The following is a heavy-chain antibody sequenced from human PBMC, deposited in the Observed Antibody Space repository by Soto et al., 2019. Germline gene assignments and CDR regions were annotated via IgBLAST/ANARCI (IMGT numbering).Heavy chain of an antibody. CDR2: IYYSGST. D-gene: IGHD1-1*01. V-gene: IGHV4-39*01. J-gene: IGHJ3*02. CDR3: ARWVVYWTYAFDI. Sequence: SETLSLTCTVSGGSISSSSYYWGWIRQPPGKGLEWIGSIYYSGSTYYNPSLKSRVTISVDTSKNQFSLKLSSVTAADTAVYYCARWVVYWTYAFDIWGQGTMVTVSS. CDR1: GGSISSSSYY.